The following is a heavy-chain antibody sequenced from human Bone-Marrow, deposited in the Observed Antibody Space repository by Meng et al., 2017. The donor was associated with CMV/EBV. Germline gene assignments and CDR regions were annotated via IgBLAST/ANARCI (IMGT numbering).Heavy chain of an antibody. CDR2: IIPIFGTA. CDR3: ARSAGKCSTPNCSLH. V-gene: IGHV1-69*05. Sequence: SVKVSCKASGGTFSSYAISWVRQAPGQGLEWMGGIIPIFGTANYAQKFQGRVTITTDESTSTAYMELSSLRSEDTAVYYCARSAGKCSTPNCSLHWGQGTLVTVSS. CDR1: GGTFSSYA. J-gene: IGHJ1*01. D-gene: IGHD2-2*01.